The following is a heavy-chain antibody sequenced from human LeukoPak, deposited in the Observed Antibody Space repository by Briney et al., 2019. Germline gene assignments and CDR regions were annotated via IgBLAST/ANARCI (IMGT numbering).Heavy chain of an antibody. D-gene: IGHD3-22*01. CDR3: ARSLIVASEDY. Sequence: KPGGSLRLSCAASGFRFDSFYMGWIRLVPGKGLDYIAFISASGAVPYYAESVKGRFTISRDNAKNSVSLQMNSLSADDTAVYYCARSLIVASEDYWGQGTLVTVSS. CDR2: ISASGAVP. J-gene: IGHJ4*02. CDR1: GFRFDSFY. V-gene: IGHV3-11*04.